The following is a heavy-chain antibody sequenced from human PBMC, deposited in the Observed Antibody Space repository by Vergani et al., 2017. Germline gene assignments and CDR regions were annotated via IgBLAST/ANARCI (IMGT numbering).Heavy chain of an antibody. CDR2: ICHTEDT. CDR3: ARVEYGSGSYSYYYYGMDV. Sequence: QVQLQESGPGLVKPPGTLSLTCAVSGDSISSNNCWTWVRQPPGKGLEWIGEICHTEDTKYSPSLKSRVTVSVDESRNLFSLKLSSVTAADTAVYYCARVEYGSGSYSYYYYGMDVWGQGTTVTVSS. CDR1: GDSISSNNC. D-gene: IGHD3-10*01. V-gene: IGHV4-4*03. J-gene: IGHJ6*02.